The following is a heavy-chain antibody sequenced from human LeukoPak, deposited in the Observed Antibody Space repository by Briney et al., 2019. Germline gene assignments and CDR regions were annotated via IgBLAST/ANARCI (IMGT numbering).Heavy chain of an antibody. CDR1: GGSISSFY. V-gene: IGHV4-4*07. CDR3: ARRNWNYWYFDL. Sequence: KPSETLSLTCTVSGGSISSFYWSWIRQPAGKGLEWIGRIYSSGSINYTPSLNSRVTMSVDTSKNQFSLKLSSVTAADTAVYYCARRNWNYWYFDLWGRGTLVTVSS. CDR2: IYSSGSI. D-gene: IGHD1-20*01. J-gene: IGHJ2*01.